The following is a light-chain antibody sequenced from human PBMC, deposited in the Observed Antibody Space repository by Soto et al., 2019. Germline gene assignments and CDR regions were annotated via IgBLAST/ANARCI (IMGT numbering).Light chain of an antibody. CDR1: SSDVGGYNY. J-gene: IGLJ3*02. V-gene: IGLV2-8*01. CDR3: SSYAASNNFYFV. Sequence: QSALTQPPSASGSPGQSVTISCTGTSSDVGGYNYVSWYLQYPGRAPKLVIYEVTKRPSGVPDRFSGSKSGNTASLTVSGLQAEDEADYYCSSYAASNNFYFVFGGGTKLTVL. CDR2: EVT.